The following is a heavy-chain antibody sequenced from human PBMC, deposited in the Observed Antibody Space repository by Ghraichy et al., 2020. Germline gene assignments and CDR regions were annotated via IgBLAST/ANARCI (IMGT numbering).Heavy chain of an antibody. J-gene: IGHJ4*02. D-gene: IGHD3-3*01. CDR3: ATRNGFSDLWSGPLDH. CDR1: GYSFTTHD. Sequence: ASVKVSCKASGYSFTTHDIHWVRQAPGQGPEWMGWINPKSGGTNYAQKLQGRVTTTRDTSISTAYMELSRLRSDDTAVYYCATRNGFSDLWSGPLDHWGQGTLVTVSS. CDR2: INPKSGGT. V-gene: IGHV1-2*02.